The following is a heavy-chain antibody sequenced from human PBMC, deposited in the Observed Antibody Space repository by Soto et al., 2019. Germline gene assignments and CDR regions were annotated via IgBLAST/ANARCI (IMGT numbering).Heavy chain of an antibody. CDR1: GGTFSSYA. J-gene: IGHJ4*02. CDR3: ARRGNYCSGGSCPYYFDY. D-gene: IGHD2-15*01. V-gene: IGHV1-69*13. CDR2: IIPIFGTA. Sequence: ASVKVSCKASGGTFSSYAISWVRQAPGQGLEWMGGIIPIFGTANYAQKFQGRVTITADESTSTAYMELSSLRSEDTAVYYCARRGNYCSGGSCPYYFDYWGQGTLVTVSS.